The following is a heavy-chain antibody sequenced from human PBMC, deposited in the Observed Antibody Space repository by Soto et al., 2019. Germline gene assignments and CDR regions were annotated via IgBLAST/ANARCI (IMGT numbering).Heavy chain of an antibody. CDR2: IYWDDDK. Sequence: QITLNESGPTPVKPRQTLTLTCTFSGFSLTTSGVGVCWIRQSPGTAPEWLALIYWDDDKRYSPSLKSRLTITKDTSKNQVVLTMADLDPADTATYYCAHRVLRTVFGLVTTTAIYFDFWGQGTPVAVSS. V-gene: IGHV2-5*02. CDR3: AHRVLRTVFGLVTTTAIYFDF. J-gene: IGHJ4*02. CDR1: GFSLTTSGVG. D-gene: IGHD3-3*01.